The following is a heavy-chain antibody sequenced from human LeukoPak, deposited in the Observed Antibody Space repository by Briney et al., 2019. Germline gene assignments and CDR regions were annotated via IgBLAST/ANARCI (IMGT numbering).Heavy chain of an antibody. CDR1: GGTFCSYA. CDR3: ARARSLGRFDP. V-gene: IGHV1-2*06. Sequence: GASVKVSCKASGGTFCSYAISWVRQAPGQGLEWMGRINPNSGGTNYAQKFQGRVTMTRDTSISTAYMELSRLRSDDTAVYYCARARSLGRFDPWGQGTLVTVSS. J-gene: IGHJ5*02. CDR2: INPNSGGT.